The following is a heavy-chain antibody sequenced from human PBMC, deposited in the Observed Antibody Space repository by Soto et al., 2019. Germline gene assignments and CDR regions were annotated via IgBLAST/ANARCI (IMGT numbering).Heavy chain of an antibody. V-gene: IGHV3-23*01. CDR1: GFTFSSYA. CDR3: AKAKEWLRFTSSYGGYYYYVMDV. CDR2: ISGSGGST. Sequence: GGSLRLSCAASGFTFSSYAMSWVRQAPGKGLEWVSAISGSGGSTYYADSVKGRFTISRDNSKNTLYLQMNSLRAEDTAVYYCAKAKEWLRFTSSYGGYYYYVMDVWGQGTTVTVSS. D-gene: IGHD5-12*01. J-gene: IGHJ6*02.